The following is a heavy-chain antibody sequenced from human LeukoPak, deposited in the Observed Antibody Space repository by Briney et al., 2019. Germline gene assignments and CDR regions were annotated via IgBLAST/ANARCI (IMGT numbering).Heavy chain of an antibody. J-gene: IGHJ4*02. CDR3: ARAEKAVTGTLDS. V-gene: IGHV4-59*01. CDR1: GDSISNYY. Sequence: SETLSLTCTVSGDSISNYYWSWVRQSPGKELEWIGYMYNRGSTIYNPSLKSRVTISTDTSKNQFSLRLTSVTAADTAVYYCARAEKAVTGTLDSWGQGTLITVSS. D-gene: IGHD6-19*01. CDR2: MYNRGST.